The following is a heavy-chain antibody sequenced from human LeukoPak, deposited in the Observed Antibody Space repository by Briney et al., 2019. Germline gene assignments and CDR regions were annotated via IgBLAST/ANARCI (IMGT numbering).Heavy chain of an antibody. D-gene: IGHD2-21*02. CDR3: ATLPVVTSTYYFDY. CDR1: GFTFGSYA. J-gene: IGHJ4*02. V-gene: IGHV3-23*01. Sequence: PGGSLRLSCAASGFTFGSYAMSWVRQAPGKGLEWVSAISGSGGSTYYADSVKGWFTISRDNSKNTLYLQMNSLRAEDTAVYYCATLPVVTSTYYFDYWGQGTLVTVSS. CDR2: ISGSGGST.